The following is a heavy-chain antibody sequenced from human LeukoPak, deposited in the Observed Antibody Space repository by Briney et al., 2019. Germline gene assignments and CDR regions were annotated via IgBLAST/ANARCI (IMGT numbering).Heavy chain of an antibody. CDR3: AREGYCSSASCPNPDY. D-gene: IGHD2-2*01. Sequence: GGSLRLSCAASGFTVSSNYMRWDRQAPGKGLEWVAVISSDGNHRYHADSVKGRFTISRDNSKNTVYLQMNSLRAEDTAVYYCAREGYCSSASCPNPDYWGQGTLVTVSS. CDR2: ISSDGNHR. J-gene: IGHJ4*02. CDR1: GFTVSSNY. V-gene: IGHV3-30*03.